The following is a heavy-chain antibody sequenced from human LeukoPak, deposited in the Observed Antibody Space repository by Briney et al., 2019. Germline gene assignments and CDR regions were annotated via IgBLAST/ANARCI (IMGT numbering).Heavy chain of an antibody. CDR2: ISWNSGSI. D-gene: IGHD3/OR15-3a*01. V-gene: IGHV3-9*01. J-gene: IGHJ3*02. CDR1: GFTFDDYA. Sequence: GGSLRLSCAASGFTFDDYAMHWVRQAPGKGLEWVSGISWNSGSIGYADSVKGRFTISRDNAKNSLYLQMNSLRAEDTALYYCANSRGVRTGYDAFDIWGQGTMVTVSS. CDR3: ANSRGVRTGYDAFDI.